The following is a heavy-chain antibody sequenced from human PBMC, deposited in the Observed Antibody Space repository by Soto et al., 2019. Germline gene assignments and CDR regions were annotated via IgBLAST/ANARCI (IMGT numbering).Heavy chain of an antibody. D-gene: IGHD3-16*02. V-gene: IGHV2-26*01. Sequence: QVTLKESGPVLVKPTETLTLTYTVSGFSLSNARMGVSWIRQPPGKALEWLAHIFSNDEKSYSTSLKSRLTISKDTSKSQVVLTMTNMDPVDTATYYCARIRIGFYDYIWGSYRDFDYWGQGTLVTVSS. J-gene: IGHJ4*02. CDR3: ARIRIGFYDYIWGSYRDFDY. CDR1: GFSLSNARMG. CDR2: IFSNDEK.